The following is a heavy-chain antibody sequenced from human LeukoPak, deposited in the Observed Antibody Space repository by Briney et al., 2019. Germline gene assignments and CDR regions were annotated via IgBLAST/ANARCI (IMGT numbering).Heavy chain of an antibody. D-gene: IGHD2-15*01. CDR2: IYTSGST. CDR3: ARDAEGLGYSTSGLLGY. J-gene: IGHJ4*02. Sequence: SETLSLTCTVSGGSISSGSYYWSWIRQPAGKGLEWIGRIYTSGSTNYNPSLKSRVTISVDTSKNQLSLKVNSVTAADTAVYYCARDAEGLGYSTSGLLGYWGQGTLVTVSS. CDR1: GGSISSGSYY. V-gene: IGHV4-61*02.